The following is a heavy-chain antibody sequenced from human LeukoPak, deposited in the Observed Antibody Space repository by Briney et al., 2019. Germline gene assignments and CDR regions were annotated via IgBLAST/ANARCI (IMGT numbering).Heavy chain of an antibody. J-gene: IGHJ5*02. CDR3: ARGRRVCSSTSCSMGSWFDP. D-gene: IGHD2-2*01. CDR2: INHSGST. Sequence: SETLSLTCAVYGGSFSGYYWSWIRQPPVKGLEWIGEINHSGSTNYNPSLKSRVTISVDTSKNQFSLKLSSVTAADTAVYCCARGRRVCSSTSCSMGSWFDPWGQGTLVTVSS. V-gene: IGHV4-34*01. CDR1: GGSFSGYY.